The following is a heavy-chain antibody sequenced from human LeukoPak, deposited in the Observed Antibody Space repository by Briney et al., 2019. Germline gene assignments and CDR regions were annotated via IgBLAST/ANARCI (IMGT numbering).Heavy chain of an antibody. CDR1: GFTFSHYS. CDR3: ARDPYSGSYGHLYYYYMDV. V-gene: IGHV3-21*01. Sequence: PGGSLRLSCAGSGFTFSHYSMNWVRQAPGKGLEWVASFGSDLSFRSVADSLKGRFTISRDNAKNSLFLQMDSLRAEDTAVYYCARDPYSGSYGHLYYYYMDVWGKGTTVTISS. D-gene: IGHD1-26*01. CDR2: FGSDLSFR. J-gene: IGHJ6*03.